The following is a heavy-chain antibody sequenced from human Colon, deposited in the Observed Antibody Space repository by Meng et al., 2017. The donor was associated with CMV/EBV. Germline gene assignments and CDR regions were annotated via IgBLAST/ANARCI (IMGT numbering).Heavy chain of an antibody. CDR3: ARDHPSGYYYAFDY. V-gene: IGHV3-64*02. Sequence: GESLKISCVASGFTFSAATMHWVRQAPGKGLEYVAAISSNGVSTYYADSVRDRFTISRDNAKNSLYLQMNSLRAEDTAVYYCARDHPSGYYYAFDYWGQGTLVTVSS. CDR2: ISSNGVST. J-gene: IGHJ4*02. CDR1: GFTFSAAT. D-gene: IGHD3-22*01.